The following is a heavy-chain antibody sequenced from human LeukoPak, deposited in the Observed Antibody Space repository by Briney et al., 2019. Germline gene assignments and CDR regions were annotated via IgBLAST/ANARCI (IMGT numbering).Heavy chain of an antibody. J-gene: IGHJ6*03. CDR1: GYTFTSYG. D-gene: IGHD3-22*01. V-gene: IGHV1-18*01. CDR2: ISAYNGNT. CDR3: ARLIVVVPRLYYYMDV. Sequence: ASVKVSCKASGYTFTSYGISWVRQAPGQGLEWMGWISAYNGNTNYAQKLQGRVTMTTDTSTSTAYMELRSLRSDDTAVYYCARLIVVVPRLYYYMDVWGKGTTVTISS.